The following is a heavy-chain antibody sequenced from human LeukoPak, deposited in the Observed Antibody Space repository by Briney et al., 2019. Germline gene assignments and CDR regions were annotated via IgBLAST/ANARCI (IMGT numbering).Heavy chain of an antibody. Sequence: GGSLRLSCAASEFTFNNYGMSWVRQAPGKVLEWVSSISSSSTYIFCADSVKGRFTISRDDAKNSLYLQMNSLRAEDTAVYSCARVRVGATYGDAFDIWGQGTMVTVSS. CDR3: ARVRVGATYGDAFDI. CDR2: ISSSSTYI. CDR1: EFTFNNYG. V-gene: IGHV3-21*01. D-gene: IGHD1-26*01. J-gene: IGHJ3*02.